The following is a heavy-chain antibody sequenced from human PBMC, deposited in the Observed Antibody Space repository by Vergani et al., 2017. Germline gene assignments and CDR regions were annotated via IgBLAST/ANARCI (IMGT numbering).Heavy chain of an antibody. CDR2: FSWYSNSI. CDR3: AKDLGTSSGGGWFDP. CDR1: GFTSAGYA. Sequence: EVQLEESGGGLVLPGRFLRLSCVASGFTSAGYAMHWVRQAPGKGLEWVSGFSWYSNSIGYADSVKGRFTISRDNAKNSLYLQMDSLRAEDTALYYCAKDLGTSSGGGWFDPWGQGTLVTVFS. J-gene: IGHJ5*02. V-gene: IGHV3-9*02. D-gene: IGHD6-6*01.